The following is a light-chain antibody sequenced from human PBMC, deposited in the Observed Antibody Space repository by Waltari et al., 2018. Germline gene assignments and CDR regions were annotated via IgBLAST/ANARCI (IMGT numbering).Light chain of an antibody. CDR2: WAS. Sequence: DIVMTQSPDSLAVSLGERATINCKSSQSILFRSTNKNYLAWYQQKSGQPPKLLIYWASTPESGVPDRIRGSRAWTDFTLTISRLQAEDVAVYYCQQYYSTPQTFGQGTKVEMK. CDR1: QSILFRSTNKNY. J-gene: IGKJ1*01. CDR3: QQYYSTPQT. V-gene: IGKV4-1*01.